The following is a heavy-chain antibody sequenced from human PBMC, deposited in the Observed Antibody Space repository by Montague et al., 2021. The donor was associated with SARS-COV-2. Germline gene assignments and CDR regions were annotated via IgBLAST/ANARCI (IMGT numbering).Heavy chain of an antibody. CDR1: GFTFSSYE. Sequence: SLRLSCAASGFTFSSYELNWVRQAPGKGLEWVSYISSTGSTIFYSYSXXGLFTISRDNAKNSLYLQMNSLRAEDTAVYYCASRAPTRIVLMVYAIGGYFDYWGQGTLVTVSS. V-gene: IGHV3-48*03. CDR3: ASRAPTRIVLMVYAIGGYFDY. J-gene: IGHJ4*02. CDR2: ISSTGSTI. D-gene: IGHD2-8*01.